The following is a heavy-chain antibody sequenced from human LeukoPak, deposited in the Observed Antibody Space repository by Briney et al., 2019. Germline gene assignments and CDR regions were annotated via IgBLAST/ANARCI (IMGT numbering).Heavy chain of an antibody. J-gene: IGHJ4*02. Sequence: GGSLRLSCAACGFTFSSYWMRWVRQARGKGGEGVANIKQYGSEKSYVPSLKPLFTTSRNNAKTSLYLQMLSLRAEDTAVYYCARVGARYSPLGYWGQGTLVTVSS. CDR2: IKQYGSEK. V-gene: IGHV3-7*01. CDR1: GFTFSSYW. CDR3: ARVGARYSPLGY. D-gene: IGHD3-16*02.